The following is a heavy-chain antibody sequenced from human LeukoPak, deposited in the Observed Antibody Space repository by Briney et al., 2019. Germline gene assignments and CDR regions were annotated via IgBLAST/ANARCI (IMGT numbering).Heavy chain of an antibody. CDR3: ARLSYYYDSSGYYPYAFDI. CDR1: GYSFTSYW. V-gene: IGHV5-51*01. Sequence: GESLKISCKGSGYSFTSYWIGWVRQMPGKGLEWMGIIYPGDSDTRYGPSFQGQVTISADKSISTAYLQWSSLKASDTAMYYCARLSYYYDSSGYYPYAFDIWGQGTMVTVSS. D-gene: IGHD3-22*01. J-gene: IGHJ3*02. CDR2: IYPGDSDT.